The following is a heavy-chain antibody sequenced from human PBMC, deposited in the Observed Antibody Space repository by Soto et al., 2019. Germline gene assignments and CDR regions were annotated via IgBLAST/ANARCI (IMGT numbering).Heavy chain of an antibody. CDR1: GYTFTSYG. CDR2: ISAYNGNT. CDR3: AREARMYSDFWSGLVGFDY. J-gene: IGHJ4*02. V-gene: IGHV1-18*01. D-gene: IGHD3-3*01. Sequence: SVKVSCKASGYTFTSYGISWVRQAPGQGLEWMGWISAYNGNTNYAQKLQGRVTMTTDTSTSTAYMELRSLRSDDTAVYYCAREARMYSDFWSGLVGFDYWGQGTLVTVSS.